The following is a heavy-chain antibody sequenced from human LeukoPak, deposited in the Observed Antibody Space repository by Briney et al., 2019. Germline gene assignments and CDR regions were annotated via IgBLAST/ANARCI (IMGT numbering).Heavy chain of an antibody. Sequence: GGSLRLSCAASGFTVSSNYMSWVRQAPGKGLEWVSVIYSGGSTYYADSVKGRFTISRDNSKNTLYLQMGSLRAEDMAVYYCASGPTYYYDSSGYSVDYFDYWGQGTLVTVSS. D-gene: IGHD3-22*01. V-gene: IGHV3-53*05. CDR3: ASGPTYYYDSSGYSVDYFDY. CDR2: IYSGGST. CDR1: GFTVSSNY. J-gene: IGHJ4*02.